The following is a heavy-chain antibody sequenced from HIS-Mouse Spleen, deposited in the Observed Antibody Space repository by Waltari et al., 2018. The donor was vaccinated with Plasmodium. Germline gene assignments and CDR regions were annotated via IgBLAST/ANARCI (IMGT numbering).Heavy chain of an antibody. V-gene: IGHV1-18*01. CDR2: LSPYNGNT. J-gene: IGHJ3*02. CDR3: ARGSAGDAFDI. CDR1: GYTFTNYG. Sequence: QVQLVQSGAEVKKPGASVKVSCKASGYTFTNYGISWVRQAPGQGLEWMGWLSPYNGNTHFAQKLQRRVTMTTDTSTSTAYMELMSLRSDDTAVYYCARGSAGDAFDIWGQGTMVTVSS. D-gene: IGHD6-19*01.